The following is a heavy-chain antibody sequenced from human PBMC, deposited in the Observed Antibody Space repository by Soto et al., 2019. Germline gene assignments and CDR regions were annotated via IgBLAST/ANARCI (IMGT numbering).Heavy chain of an antibody. D-gene: IGHD3-10*01. J-gene: IGHJ4*02. V-gene: IGHV3-23*01. CDR2: ISGSGGST. Sequence: EVRLLESGGGLVQPGGSLRLSCAASGFTFSSYAMSWVRQAPGKGLEWVSAISGSGGSTYYADSVKGRFTISRDNSKNALYLQMTSLRAEDTAVYYCAKAIRGVINNFDYWGQGTLVTVSS. CDR3: AKAIRGVINNFDY. CDR1: GFTFSSYA.